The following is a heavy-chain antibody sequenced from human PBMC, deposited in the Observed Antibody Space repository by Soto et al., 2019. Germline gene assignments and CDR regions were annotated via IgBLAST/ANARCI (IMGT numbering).Heavy chain of an antibody. D-gene: IGHD4-17*01. Sequence: GGSLRLSCAASGFTFSSYAMSWVRQAPGKGLEWVSAISGSGGSTYYADSVKGRFTISRDNSKNTLYLQMNSLRAEDTAVYYCATLDYGDYAPRRWFDPWGQGTLVTVSS. CDR2: ISGSGGST. J-gene: IGHJ5*02. V-gene: IGHV3-23*01. CDR1: GFTFSSYA. CDR3: ATLDYGDYAPRRWFDP.